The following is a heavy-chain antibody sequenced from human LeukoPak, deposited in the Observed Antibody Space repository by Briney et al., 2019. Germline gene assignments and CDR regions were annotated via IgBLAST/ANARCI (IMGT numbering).Heavy chain of an antibody. J-gene: IGHJ5*02. Sequence: SETLSPTCTVSGHSIINTYYWGWIRQSPGKGLEWIGSIHHSGNRFESGSTHYNPSLRSRVTVSADTSKNQFSLTLRSVTAADTAVYFCARNASSGFFNAWGRGTLVTVSS. D-gene: IGHD6-25*01. V-gene: IGHV4-28*01. CDR3: ARNASSGFFNA. CDR1: GHSIINTYY. CDR2: IHHSGNRFESGST.